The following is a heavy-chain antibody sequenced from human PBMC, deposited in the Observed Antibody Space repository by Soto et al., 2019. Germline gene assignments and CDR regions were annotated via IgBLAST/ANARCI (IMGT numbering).Heavy chain of an antibody. CDR1: GGSIIGFY. V-gene: IGHV4-59*01. CDR3: ARHDRIAKLQNCMGL. Sequence: SETLSLTCTVSGGSIIGFYWSWMRQPPGKGLEWIGYIFYAGTTLYTPSLKSRVTISVDTSKNQFSLKLSSVTAADTAVYYCARHDRIAKLQNCMGLWGQGTMVTVSS. D-gene: IGHD2-15*01. J-gene: IGHJ3*01. CDR2: IFYAGTT.